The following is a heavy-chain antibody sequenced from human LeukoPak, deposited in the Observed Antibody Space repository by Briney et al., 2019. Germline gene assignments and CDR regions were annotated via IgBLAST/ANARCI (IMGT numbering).Heavy chain of an antibody. CDR2: INPSGGST. CDR1: GYTFTSYY. V-gene: IGHV1-46*01. J-gene: IGHJ3*02. D-gene: IGHD3-22*01. Sequence: ASVKVSCKASGYTFTSYYMHWVRQAPGQGLEWTGIINPSGGSTSYAQKFQGRVTMTRDTSTSTVYMELSSLRSEDTAVYYCARSRRAYYYDSSGYPSAFDIWGQGTMVTVSS. CDR3: ARSRRAYYYDSSGYPSAFDI.